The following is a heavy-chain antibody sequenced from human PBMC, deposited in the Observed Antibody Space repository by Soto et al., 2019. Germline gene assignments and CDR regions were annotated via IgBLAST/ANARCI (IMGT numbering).Heavy chain of an antibody. J-gene: IGHJ4*02. Sequence: QLQLLESGSGLVKPSQTLSLTCAVSGGSISSGGYSWGWIRQPPGKGLEWIGYIYHSVSTYYNPSLKSRVTISVDRSKTQFSLRLSSVTAADTAAYYCARVPDYWGQGTLVTVSS. CDR2: IYHSVST. CDR3: ARVPDY. CDR1: GGSISSGGYS. V-gene: IGHV4-30-2*01.